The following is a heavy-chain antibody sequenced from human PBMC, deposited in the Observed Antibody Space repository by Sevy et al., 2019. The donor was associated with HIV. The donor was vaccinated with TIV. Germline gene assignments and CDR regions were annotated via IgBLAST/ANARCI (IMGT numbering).Heavy chain of an antibody. CDR1: GFTFSSYA. D-gene: IGHD3-3*01. CDR2: ISGSGGST. Sequence: GGSLRLSCAASGFTFSSYAMSWVRQAPGKGLEWVSAISGSGGSTYYADSVKGRFTISRDNSKNTLYLQMNSLRAEDTAVYYCVKGYDFWSGYYLHPFDYWGQGTLVTVSS. V-gene: IGHV3-23*01. CDR3: VKGYDFWSGYYLHPFDY. J-gene: IGHJ4*02.